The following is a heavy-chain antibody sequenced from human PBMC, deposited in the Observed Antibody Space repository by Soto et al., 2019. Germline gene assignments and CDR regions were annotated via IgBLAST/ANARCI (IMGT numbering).Heavy chain of an antibody. Sequence: GSLRLSCAASGFTFSNAWMNWVRQAPGKGLEWVGRIKSKTDGGTTDYAAPGKGRFTISRDDSKNTLYLQMNSLKTEDTAVYYCTTGRPDSSGYFLSYYFDYWGQGTLVTVSS. V-gene: IGHV3-15*07. D-gene: IGHD3-22*01. CDR1: GFTFSNAW. CDR2: IKSKTDGGTT. CDR3: TTGRPDSSGYFLSYYFDY. J-gene: IGHJ4*02.